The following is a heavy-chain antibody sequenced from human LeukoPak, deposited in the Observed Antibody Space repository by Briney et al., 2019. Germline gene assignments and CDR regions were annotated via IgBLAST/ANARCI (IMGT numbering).Heavy chain of an antibody. Sequence: SVKVSCKASGGTFSSYAISWVRQAPGQGLEWMGGIIPIFGTANYAQKFQGRVMITADESTSTAYMELSSLRSEDTAVYYCARTLNCGGDCYSFFDYWGQGTLVTVSS. V-gene: IGHV1-69*13. J-gene: IGHJ4*02. CDR3: ARTLNCGGDCYSFFDY. CDR2: IIPIFGTA. D-gene: IGHD2-21*01. CDR1: GGTFSSYA.